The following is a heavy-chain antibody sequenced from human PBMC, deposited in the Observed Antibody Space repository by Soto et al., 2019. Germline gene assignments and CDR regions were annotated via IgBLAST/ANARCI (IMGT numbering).Heavy chain of an antibody. CDR1: GFTFSSYA. Sequence: QVQLVESGGGVVQPGRSLRLSCAASGFTFSSYAMHWVRQAPGKGLEWVAVISYDGSNKYYADSVKGRFTISRDNSKNTLYLQMNSLRAEDTAVYYCARDTHDIVVVPAALLYYGMDVWGQGTTVTVSS. CDR2: ISYDGSNK. CDR3: ARDTHDIVVVPAALLYYGMDV. D-gene: IGHD2-2*01. J-gene: IGHJ6*02. V-gene: IGHV3-30-3*01.